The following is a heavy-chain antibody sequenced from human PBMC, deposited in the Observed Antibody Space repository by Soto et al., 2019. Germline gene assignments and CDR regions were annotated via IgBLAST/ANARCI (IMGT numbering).Heavy chain of an antibody. CDR2: ISYDGSNK. CDR3: AKGGVVVTAISMDV. V-gene: IGHV3-30*18. Sequence: GGSLRLSCAASGFTFSSYVMHWVRQAPGKGLEWVAVISYDGSNKYYADSVKGRFTISRDNSKNTLYLQMNSLRAEDTAVYYCAKGGVVVTAISMDVWGQETTVTVSS. CDR1: GFTFSSYV. J-gene: IGHJ6*02. D-gene: IGHD2-21*02.